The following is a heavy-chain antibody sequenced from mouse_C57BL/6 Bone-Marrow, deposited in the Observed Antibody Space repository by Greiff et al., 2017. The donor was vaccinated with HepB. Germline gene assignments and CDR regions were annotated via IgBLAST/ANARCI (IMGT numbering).Heavy chain of an antibody. V-gene: IGHV1-54*01. J-gene: IGHJ2*01. CDR1: GYAFTNYL. CDR3: ARGGAQATFDY. D-gene: IGHD3-2*02. CDR2: INPGSGGT. Sequence: VQLQQSGAELVRPGTSVKVSCKASGYAFTNYLIEWVKQRPGQGLEWIGVINPGSGGTNYNEKFKGKATLTADKSSSTAYMRLSSLTSEDSAVYFCARGGAQATFDYWGQGTTLTVSS.